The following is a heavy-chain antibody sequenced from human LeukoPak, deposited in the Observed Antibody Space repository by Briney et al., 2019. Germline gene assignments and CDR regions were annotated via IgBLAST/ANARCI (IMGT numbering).Heavy chain of an antibody. J-gene: IGHJ4*02. CDR2: IYSGGST. Sequence: GGSLRLSCAASGFTVSRNYMSWVRQDPGKGLEWVSIIYSGGSTYYAESVKGRFTISRDNSKNTLYLQMNSLRAEDTAVYYCARVRTRLTYFYWGQGTLVTVSS. CDR3: ARVRTRLTYFY. V-gene: IGHV3-53*01. D-gene: IGHD1-14*01. CDR1: GFTVSRNY.